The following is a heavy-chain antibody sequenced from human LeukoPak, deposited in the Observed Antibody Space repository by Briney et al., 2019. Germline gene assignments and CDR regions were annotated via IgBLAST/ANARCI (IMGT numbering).Heavy chain of an antibody. D-gene: IGHD6-13*01. CDR2: INAGNGNT. J-gene: IGHJ6*02. Sequence: ASVTVSCTASGYTFTSYAMHWVRQAPGQRLEWMGWINAGNGNTKYSQKFQGRVTITRDTSASTAYMELSSLRSEDTAVYYCARSISSSWANYYYYGMDVWGQGTTVTVSS. CDR1: GYTFTSYA. V-gene: IGHV1-3*01. CDR3: ARSISSSWANYYYYGMDV.